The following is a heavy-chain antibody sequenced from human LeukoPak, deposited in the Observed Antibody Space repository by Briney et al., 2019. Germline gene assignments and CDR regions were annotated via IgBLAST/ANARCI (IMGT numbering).Heavy chain of an antibody. J-gene: IGHJ6*02. D-gene: IGHD6-13*01. CDR1: GFTFSSYA. CDR2: ISYDGSNK. Sequence: PGGSLRLSCAASGFTFSSYAMHWVRQAPGKGLEWVAVISYDGSNKYYADSVKGRFTISRDNPKNTLYLQMNSLRAEDTAVYYCARVWQQLSYYYYYGMDVWGQGTTVTVSS. CDR3: ARVWQQLSYYYYYGMDV. V-gene: IGHV3-30*04.